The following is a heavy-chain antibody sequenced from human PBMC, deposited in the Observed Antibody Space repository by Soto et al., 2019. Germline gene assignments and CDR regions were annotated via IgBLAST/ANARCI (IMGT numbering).Heavy chain of an antibody. CDR2: ISYDGSNK. CDR3: ARDGTRYSSSWYGDY. Sequence: GGSLRLSCAASGFTFSSYAMHWVRQAPGKGLEWVAVISYDGSNKYYADSVKGRFTISRDNSKNTLYLQMNSLRAEDTAVYYCARDGTRYSSSWYGDYWGQGTLVTVSS. V-gene: IGHV3-30-3*01. CDR1: GFTFSSYA. J-gene: IGHJ4*02. D-gene: IGHD6-13*01.